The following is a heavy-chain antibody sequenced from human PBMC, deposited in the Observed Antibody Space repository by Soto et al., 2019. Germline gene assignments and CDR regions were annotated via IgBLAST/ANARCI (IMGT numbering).Heavy chain of an antibody. CDR2: IIPIFGTA. D-gene: IGHD5-18*01. CDR1: GGTFSSYA. J-gene: IGHJ4*02. Sequence: GASVKVSCKASGGTFSSYAISWVRQAPGQGLEWMGGIIPIFGTANYAQKFQGRVTITADESTSTAYMELSSLRSEDTAVYYCAREGAGNSYAQSHWGQGTLVTVSS. CDR3: AREGAGNSYAQSH. V-gene: IGHV1-69*13.